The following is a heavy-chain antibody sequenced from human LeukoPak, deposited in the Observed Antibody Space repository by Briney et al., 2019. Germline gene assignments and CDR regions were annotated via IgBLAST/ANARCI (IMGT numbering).Heavy chain of an antibody. V-gene: IGHV4-61*02. Sequence: SETLSLTCTVSGGSISSGSYYWSWIRQPAGKGLEWIGRIFTSGSTNYNPSLKSRVTISLDSSRNQLSLDLRSVTAADTAVYYCARGLSSGSSWGQGTLVTVSS. CDR2: IFTSGST. J-gene: IGHJ4*02. CDR1: GGSISSGSYY. CDR3: ARGLSSGSS. D-gene: IGHD5-18*01.